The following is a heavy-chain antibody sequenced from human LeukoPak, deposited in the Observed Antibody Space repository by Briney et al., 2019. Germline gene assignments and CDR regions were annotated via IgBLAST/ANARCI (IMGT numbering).Heavy chain of an antibody. D-gene: IGHD3-16*01. CDR3: ARGGRRF. Sequence: LGGSLRLSCAASGFTFSNYSMNWVRQAPGKGLEWVSSIGSSGSYIYYADSVKGRFTISRDNAKNSLYLQMNSLRGEDTAVYYCARGGRRFWGQGTLVTVSS. J-gene: IGHJ4*02. CDR2: IGSSGSYI. CDR1: GFTFSNYS. V-gene: IGHV3-21*06.